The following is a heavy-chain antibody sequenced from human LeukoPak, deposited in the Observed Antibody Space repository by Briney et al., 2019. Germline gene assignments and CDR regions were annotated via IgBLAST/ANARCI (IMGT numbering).Heavy chain of an antibody. CDR2: IYYSGST. J-gene: IGHJ3*02. D-gene: IGHD3-22*01. V-gene: IGHV4-59*01. CDR3: ARGGVISDSSGYYISDAFDI. CDR1: GGSISSYY. Sequence: SETLSLSCTVSGGSISSYYWSWVRQPPGKGLEGIGYIYYSGSTNYNPSLKSRVTISVDTSKNQFSLKLSSVTAADTAAYYCARGGVISDSSGYYISDAFDIWGQGTMVTVSS.